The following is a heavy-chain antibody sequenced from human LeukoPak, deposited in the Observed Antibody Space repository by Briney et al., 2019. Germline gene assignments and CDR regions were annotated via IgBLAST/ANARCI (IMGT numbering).Heavy chain of an antibody. Sequence: SETLSLTCTVSGYSISSGYYWGWIRQPPGKGLEWIGSIYHSGSTYYNPSLKSRVTISVDTSKNQFSLKLSSVTAADTAVYYSARGTLLGSSSSLLFDYWGQGTLVTVSS. CDR3: ARGTLLGSSSSLLFDY. CDR2: IYHSGST. V-gene: IGHV4-38-2*02. D-gene: IGHD6-13*01. CDR1: GYSISSGYY. J-gene: IGHJ4*02.